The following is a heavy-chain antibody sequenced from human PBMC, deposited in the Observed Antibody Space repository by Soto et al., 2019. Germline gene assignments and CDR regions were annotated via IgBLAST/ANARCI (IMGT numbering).Heavy chain of an antibody. V-gene: IGHV1-2*02. CDR3: ARDMEKGRGSAGFEY. CDR1: GYTFTVYY. CDR2: INPKSGGT. Sequence: ASVKVSCKASGYTFTVYYMHWVRQAPGQGLEWMGWINPKSGGTMYPQKFQGRVTMTWDTSISTAYMALTRLRSDDTAGYYCARDMEKGRGSAGFEYWGQGTLVTVSA. D-gene: IGHD1-26*01. J-gene: IGHJ4*02.